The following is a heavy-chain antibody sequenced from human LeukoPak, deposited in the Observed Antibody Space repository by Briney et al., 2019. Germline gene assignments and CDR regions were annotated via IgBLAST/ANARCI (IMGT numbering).Heavy chain of an antibody. CDR3: AASSSWRCYFDY. J-gene: IGHJ4*02. V-gene: IGHV4-39*07. D-gene: IGHD6-13*01. CDR1: GGSISSSSYY. CDR2: IYYSGST. Sequence: PSETLSLTCTVSGGSISSSSYYWGWIRRPPGKGLEWIGSIYYSGSTYYNPSLKSRVTISVDTSKNQFSLKLSSVTAADTAVYYCAASSSWRCYFDYWGQGTLVTVSS.